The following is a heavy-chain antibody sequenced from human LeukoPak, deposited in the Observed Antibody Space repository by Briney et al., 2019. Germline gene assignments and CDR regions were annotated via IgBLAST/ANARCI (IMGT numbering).Heavy chain of an antibody. Sequence: GGSLRLSCAASGFTFSSYWMSWVRQAPGKGLEWVANIKQDGSEKYYVDSVKGRFTISRDNAKNSLYLQMNSLRAEDTAVYYCASDYAVPSSAWSNYYYYYGMDVWGQGTTVTVSS. CDR3: ASDYAVPSSAWSNYYYYYGMDV. J-gene: IGHJ6*02. V-gene: IGHV3-7*01. CDR1: GFTFSSYW. D-gene: IGHD3-16*01. CDR2: IKQDGSEK.